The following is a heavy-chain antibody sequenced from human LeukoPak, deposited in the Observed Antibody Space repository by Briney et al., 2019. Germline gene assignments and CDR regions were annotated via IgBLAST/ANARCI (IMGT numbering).Heavy chain of an antibody. Sequence: SETLSLTCTVSGVSISGSSYYWGWIRQPPGKGLEWIGSIYYSGSTYYNPSLKSRVTISVDTSKNHFSLNLSSVTAADTAVYYCARHRGRYYDSGSYYYFDYWGQGTLVTVSS. J-gene: IGHJ4*02. CDR3: ARHRGRYYDSGSYYYFDY. CDR1: GVSISGSSYY. D-gene: IGHD3-10*01. V-gene: IGHV4-39*02. CDR2: IYYSGST.